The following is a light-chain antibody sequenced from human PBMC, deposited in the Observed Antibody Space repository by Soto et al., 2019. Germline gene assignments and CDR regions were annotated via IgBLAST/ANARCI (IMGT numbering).Light chain of an antibody. CDR2: EVN. CDR1: SSDVGGYNY. Sequence: QSALTQPPSASGSPGQSVTISCTGTSSDVGGYNYVSWYQQHPGKAPKLVIYEVNKRPSGVPDRFSASKSGNTASLTVSGLQAEDEADYYCSSYAGSNILFGTGTKLTVL. J-gene: IGLJ1*01. V-gene: IGLV2-8*01. CDR3: SSYAGSNIL.